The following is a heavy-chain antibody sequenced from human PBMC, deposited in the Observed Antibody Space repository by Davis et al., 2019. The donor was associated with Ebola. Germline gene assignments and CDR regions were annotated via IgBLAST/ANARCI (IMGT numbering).Heavy chain of an antibody. V-gene: IGHV4-59*04. J-gene: IGHJ6*02. Sequence: SETLSLTCTVSGGSISSYYWSWIRQPPGKGLEWIGSIYYSGSTYYNPSLKSRVTISVDTSKNQFSLKLSSVTAADTAVYYCAKDQGDSRALYYYGMDVWGQGTTVTVSS. D-gene: IGHD6-13*01. CDR1: GGSISSYY. CDR2: IYYSGST. CDR3: AKDQGDSRALYYYGMDV.